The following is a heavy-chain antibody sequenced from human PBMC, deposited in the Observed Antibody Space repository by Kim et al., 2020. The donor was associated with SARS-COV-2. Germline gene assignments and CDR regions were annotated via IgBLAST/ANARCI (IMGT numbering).Heavy chain of an antibody. CDR2: ISWDGGST. V-gene: IGHV3-43*01. D-gene: IGHD7-27*01. CDR1: GFTFDDYT. CDR3: AEGTGDSSYYYYGMDV. Sequence: GGSLRLSCAASGFTFDDYTMHWVRQAPGKGLEWVSLISWDGGSTYYADSVKGRFTISRDNSKNSLYLQMNSLRTEDTALYYCAEGTGDSSYYYYGMDVWGQGTTVTVSS. J-gene: IGHJ6*02.